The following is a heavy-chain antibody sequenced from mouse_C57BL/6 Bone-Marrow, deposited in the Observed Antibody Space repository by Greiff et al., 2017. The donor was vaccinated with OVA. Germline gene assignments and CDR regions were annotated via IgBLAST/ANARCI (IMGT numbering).Heavy chain of an antibody. Sequence: EVKLVESGGGLVKPGGSLKLSCAASGFTFSSYAMSWVRQTPEKRLEWVATISDGGSYTYYPDNVKGRFTISRDNAKNNLYLQMSHLKSEDTAMYYCARDLFITTVVATGDYWGQGTSVTVSS. J-gene: IGHJ4*01. D-gene: IGHD1-1*01. CDR2: ISDGGSYT. CDR3: ARDLFITTVVATGDY. CDR1: GFTFSSYA. V-gene: IGHV5-4*01.